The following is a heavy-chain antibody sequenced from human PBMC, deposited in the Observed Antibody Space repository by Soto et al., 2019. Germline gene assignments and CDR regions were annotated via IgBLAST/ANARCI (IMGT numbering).Heavy chain of an antibody. CDR1: GFTFSSYG. CDR2: IWYDGSNK. J-gene: IGHJ4*02. CDR3: ARDLGYGTPSFDY. Sequence: QVQLVESGGGVVQPGRSLRLSCAASGFTFSSYGMHWVRQAPGKGLEWVAVIWYDGSNKYYADSVKGRFTISRDNSKNTLYLQMNSLRAEDTAVYYGARDLGYGTPSFDYWGQGTLVTVSS. V-gene: IGHV3-33*01. D-gene: IGHD5-18*01.